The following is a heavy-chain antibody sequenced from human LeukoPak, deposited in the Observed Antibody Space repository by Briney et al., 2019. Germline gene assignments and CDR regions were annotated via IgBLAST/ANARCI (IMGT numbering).Heavy chain of an antibody. V-gene: IGHV1-24*01. D-gene: IGHD2-2*01. CDR1: GHTLTELS. Sequence: ASVKVSCKVYGHTLTELSIHWVRQAPGKGLEWMGGFDPEEGNTIYAQKLQGRVTMTRDTSMSTVYMELSSLRSEDTAVYYCARDSEYGDWGQGTLVTVSS. CDR3: ARDSEYGD. CDR2: FDPEEGNT. J-gene: IGHJ4*02.